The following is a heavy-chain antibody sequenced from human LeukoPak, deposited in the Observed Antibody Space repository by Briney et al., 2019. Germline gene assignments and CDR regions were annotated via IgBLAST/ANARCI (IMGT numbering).Heavy chain of an antibody. D-gene: IGHD3-3*01. CDR1: GGSISSSSYY. Sequence: PSETLSLTCTVSGGSISSSSYYWGWIRQPPGKGLEWIGSIYYSGSTYYNPSLKSRVTISVDTSKNQFSLKLSSVTAADTAVYYCASPFQSFTYDFWSGYYPYYFDYWGQGTLVTVSS. CDR3: ASPFQSFTYDFWSGYYPYYFDY. CDR2: IYYSGST. V-gene: IGHV4-39*01. J-gene: IGHJ4*02.